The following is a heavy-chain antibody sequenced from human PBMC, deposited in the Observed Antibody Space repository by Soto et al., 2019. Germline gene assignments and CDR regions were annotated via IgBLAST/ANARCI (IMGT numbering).Heavy chain of an antibody. J-gene: IGHJ3*02. V-gene: IGHV1-8*01. Sequence: ASVKVSCKASGYTFTSYDINWVRQATGQGLEWMGWMNPNSGNTGYAQKFQGRVTMTRNTSISTAYMELSSLRSEDTAVYYCEREDKSGYSGSGAFDICGQVTMVPVSS. D-gene: IGHD5-12*01. CDR2: MNPNSGNT. CDR1: GYTFTSYD. CDR3: EREDKSGYSGSGAFDI.